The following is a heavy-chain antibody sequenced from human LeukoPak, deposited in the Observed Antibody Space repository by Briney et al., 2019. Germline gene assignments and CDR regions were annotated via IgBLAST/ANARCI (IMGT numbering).Heavy chain of an antibody. V-gene: IGHV1-69*05. J-gene: IGHJ4*02. CDR2: IIPIFGTA. CDR3: ARGNIVVVPAAMVSYFVF. Sequence: ASVKVSCKASRGTFSSYALSCVRQAPGQGLEWMGGIIPIFGTANYAQKFQGRVTITTDESTSTAYMELSSLRSEDTAVYYCARGNIVVVPAAMVSYFVFWGQGTLVSVSS. D-gene: IGHD2-2*01. CDR1: RGTFSSYA.